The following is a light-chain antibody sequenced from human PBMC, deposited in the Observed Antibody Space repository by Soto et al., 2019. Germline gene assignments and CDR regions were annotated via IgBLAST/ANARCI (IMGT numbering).Light chain of an antibody. CDR3: MQGTHWPIT. J-gene: IGKJ5*01. V-gene: IGKV2-30*02. Sequence: DIVMTQSPLSLPVTLGQPSSISCRSNQILVHSDGIAYFSWFQQRPGRSPRRLIYKVSNRDSGVPARFSGSGSGTDVALKISRVEAEDVGVYYCMQGTHWPITFGQGTRLEIK. CDR1: QILVHSDGIAY. CDR2: KVS.